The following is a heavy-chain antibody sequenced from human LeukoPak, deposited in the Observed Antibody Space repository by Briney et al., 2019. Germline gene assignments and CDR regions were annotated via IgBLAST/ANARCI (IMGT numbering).Heavy chain of an antibody. V-gene: IGHV3-30*18. CDR1: GFTFSSYG. CDR2: ISYDGSNK. D-gene: IGHD2-21*01. J-gene: IGHJ4*02. CDR3: AKDLSDL. Sequence: PGRSLRLSCAASGFTFSSYGMHWVRQAPGKGLERVAVISYDGSNKYYADSVKGRFTISRDNSKNTLYLQMNSLRAEDTAVYYCAKDLSDLWGQGTLVTVSS.